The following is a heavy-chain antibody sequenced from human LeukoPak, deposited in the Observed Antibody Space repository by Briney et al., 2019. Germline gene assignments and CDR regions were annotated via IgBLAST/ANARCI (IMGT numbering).Heavy chain of an antibody. CDR1: GFTFSSYT. J-gene: IGHJ6*03. CDR3: ARDSEDCSGGSCYSNYYYYYMDV. V-gene: IGHV3-21*01. D-gene: IGHD2-15*01. CDR2: ITSSSSYI. Sequence: GGSLRLSCVASGFTFSSYTMNWVRQAPGKGLEWVSSITSSSSYIYYADSVKGRFTISRDNAKNSLYLQMNSLRAEDTAVYYCARDSEDCSGGSCYSNYYYYYMDVWGKGTTVTVSS.